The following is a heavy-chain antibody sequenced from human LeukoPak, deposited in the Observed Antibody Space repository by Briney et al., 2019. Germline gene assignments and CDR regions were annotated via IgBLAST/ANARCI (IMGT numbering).Heavy chain of an antibody. J-gene: IGHJ4*02. CDR2: ISSSSTYI. CDR1: GFTFSSYS. D-gene: IGHD1-26*01. CDR3: ARVAYSGTYRWDY. Sequence: GGSLRLSCAASGFTFSSYSMNWVRQAPGKGLEWVSSISSSSTYIHYADSVKGRFTISRDNAKKSLYLQMNSLRAEDTAVYYCARVAYSGTYRWDYWGQGTLVTVSS. V-gene: IGHV3-21*01.